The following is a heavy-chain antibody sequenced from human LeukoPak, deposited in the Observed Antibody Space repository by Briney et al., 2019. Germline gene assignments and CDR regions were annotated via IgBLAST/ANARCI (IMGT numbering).Heavy chain of an antibody. CDR2: FDPEDGET. V-gene: IGHV1-24*01. J-gene: IGHJ4*02. D-gene: IGHD3-16*01. CDR3: AAGSISFGDY. Sequence: GASVKVSCKVSGYTLTALSMHWVRQAPVKGLEWMGSFDPEDGETIYAQKFQGRVTMTENTSTDTAFMELNSLRSEDTAIYYCAAGSISFGDYWGQGTLVTVSS. CDR1: GYTLTALS.